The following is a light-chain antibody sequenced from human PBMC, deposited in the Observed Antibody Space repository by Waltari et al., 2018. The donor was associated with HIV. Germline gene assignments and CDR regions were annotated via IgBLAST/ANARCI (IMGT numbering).Light chain of an antibody. CDR2: DAS. J-gene: IGKJ2*01. V-gene: IGKV3-11*01. Sequence: EIVLTQSPATLSLSPGHTATLSCRASQSISSYLAWYAQKPGQAPRLLIYDASHRATGIPARFSGSGSGTDFTLTIGPLEPEDFAVYYCQQRDKWPPSYTFGQGTRVEI. CDR1: QSISSY. CDR3: QQRDKWPPSYT.